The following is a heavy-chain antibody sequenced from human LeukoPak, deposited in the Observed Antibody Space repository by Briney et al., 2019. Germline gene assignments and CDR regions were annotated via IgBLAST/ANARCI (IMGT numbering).Heavy chain of an antibody. Sequence: PSETLSLTCTVSGGSISSYYWSWIRQPAGKGLEWIGRIYTSGSTNYNPSLKSRVTMSVDTSKNQFSLKLSSVTAADTAVYYCARERIVVVPAAYYYYMDVWGKGTTVTVSS. CDR2: IYTSGST. D-gene: IGHD2-2*01. CDR3: ARERIVVVPAAYYYYMDV. V-gene: IGHV4-4*07. J-gene: IGHJ6*03. CDR1: GGSISSYY.